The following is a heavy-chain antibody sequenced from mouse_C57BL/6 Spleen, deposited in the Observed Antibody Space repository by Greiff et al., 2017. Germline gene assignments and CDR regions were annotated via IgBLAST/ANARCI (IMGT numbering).Heavy chain of an antibody. Sequence: VQLVESGAELARPGASVKMSCKASGYTFTSYTMHWVKQRPGQGLEWIGYINPSSGYTKYNQKFKDKATLTADKSSSTAYMQLSSLTSEDSAVYYCARQLGAMDYWGQGTSVTVSS. CDR1: GYTFTSYT. J-gene: IGHJ4*01. D-gene: IGHD4-1*01. CDR3: ARQLGAMDY. CDR2: INPSSGYT. V-gene: IGHV1-4*01.